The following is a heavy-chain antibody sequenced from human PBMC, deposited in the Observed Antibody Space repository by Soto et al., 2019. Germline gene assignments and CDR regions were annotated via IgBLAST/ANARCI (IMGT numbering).Heavy chain of an antibody. CDR2: IYHSGRT. J-gene: IGHJ6*02. CDR1: GGSMSSGGHS. Sequence: QLQLQESGPGLVKPSQTLSLICAVSGGSMSSGGHSWSWIRQPPGKGLEWIGYIYHSGRTFDNPSLKGRATISVDRSKNQFSLQLTSVTAADTAVYYCARGIFGVGMDVWGQGTTVIVSS. V-gene: IGHV4-30-2*01. CDR3: ARGIFGVGMDV. D-gene: IGHD3-3*01.